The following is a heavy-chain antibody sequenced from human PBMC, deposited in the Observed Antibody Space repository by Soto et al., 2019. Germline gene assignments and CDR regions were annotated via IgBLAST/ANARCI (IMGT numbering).Heavy chain of an antibody. CDR1: GGSISSGDYY. D-gene: IGHD4-17*01. CDR2: IYYSGST. V-gene: IGHV4-30-4*01. Sequence: PSETLSLTCTVPGGSISSGDYYWSWIRQPPGKGLEWIGYIYYSGSTYYNPSLKSRVTISVDASKNQFSLKLSSVTAADSAVYYCASPIGSHHYGDYVEGSWPNAFDIWGQGTMVTVSS. CDR3: ASPIGSHHYGDYVEGSWPNAFDI. J-gene: IGHJ3*02.